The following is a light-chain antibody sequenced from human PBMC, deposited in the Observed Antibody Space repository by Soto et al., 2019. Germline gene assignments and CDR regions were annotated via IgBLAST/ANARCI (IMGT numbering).Light chain of an antibody. Sequence: QSVLTQPPSVSGAPGQRVTISCTGSSSNIGAGFEVHWYQHLPGTAPKLLISAYIHRPSGVPDRFSASKSGTSASLAITGLQAEDEADYYCQSYDSSLSGVVFGGGTKLTVL. CDR2: AYI. CDR3: QSYDSSLSGVV. CDR1: SSNIGAGFE. V-gene: IGLV1-40*01. J-gene: IGLJ2*01.